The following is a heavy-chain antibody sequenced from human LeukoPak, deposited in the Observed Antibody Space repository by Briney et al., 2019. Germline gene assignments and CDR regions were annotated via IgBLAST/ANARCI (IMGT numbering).Heavy chain of an antibody. CDR3: VRSRAVPAASDYYFYYGTDV. CDR2: ISNNGDTT. J-gene: IGHJ6*02. V-gene: IGHV3-64*01. Sequence: GGSLRLSCAASGFTFSNYALHWVRQAPGKGLEYVSAISNNGDTTYYASSVKGRFTISRDNSKNTLSLQMGSLRAEDMAVYFCVRSRAVPAASDYYFYYGTDVWGQGTTVTVSS. D-gene: IGHD2-2*01. CDR1: GFTFSNYA.